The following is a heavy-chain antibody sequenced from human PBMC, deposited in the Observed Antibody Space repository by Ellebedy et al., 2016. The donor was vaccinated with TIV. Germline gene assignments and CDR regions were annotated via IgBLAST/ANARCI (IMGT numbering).Heavy chain of an antibody. D-gene: IGHD2-2*01. V-gene: IGHV4-61*08. CDR3: AGEANNYAWAFY. CDR2: IDYSGNT. J-gene: IGHJ4*02. CDR1: DVSVTYSGSS. Sequence: MPSETLSLTCTVPDVSVTYSGSSWTWIRQSPGNALEWIAYIDYSGNTKYNPSLKSRVTISADTSKNQFSLELSSVTTADTAVYYCAGEANNYAWAFYWGQGILVTVSS.